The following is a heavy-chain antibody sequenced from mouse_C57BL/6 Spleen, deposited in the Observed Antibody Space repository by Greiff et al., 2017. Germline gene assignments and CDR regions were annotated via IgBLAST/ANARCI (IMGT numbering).Heavy chain of an antibody. CDR2: INPNNGGT. CDR1: GYTFTDYN. V-gene: IGHV1-18*01. CDR3: ARGGIPYGSSYDYAMDY. J-gene: IGHJ4*01. Sequence: EVQLQQSGPELVKPGASVKIPCKASGYTFTDYNMDWVKQSHGKSLEWIGDINPNNGGTIYNQKFKGKATLTVDKSSSTAYMELRSLTSEDTAVYYCARGGIPYGSSYDYAMDYWGQGTSVTVSS. D-gene: IGHD1-1*01.